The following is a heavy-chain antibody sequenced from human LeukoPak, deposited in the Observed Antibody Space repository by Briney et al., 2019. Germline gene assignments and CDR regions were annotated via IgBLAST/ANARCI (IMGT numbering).Heavy chain of an antibody. V-gene: IGHV3-30*18. CDR2: ISYDGSNK. CDR3: AKDHRYYYGVLYYFDY. D-gene: IGHD3-10*01. CDR1: GFTFSSYG. J-gene: IGHJ4*02. Sequence: GRSLRLSCAASGFTFSSYGMHWVRQAPGKGLEWVAVISYDGSNKYYADSVKGRFTISRDNSKNTLYLQMNSLRAEDTAVYYCAKDHRYYYGVLYYFDYWGQGALVTVSS.